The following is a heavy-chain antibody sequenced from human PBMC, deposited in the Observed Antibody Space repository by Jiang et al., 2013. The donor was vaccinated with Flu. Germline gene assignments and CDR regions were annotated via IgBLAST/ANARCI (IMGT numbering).Heavy chain of an antibody. CDR2: INHSGST. CDR3: ARVFGSGSSDY. Sequence: VLLKPSETLSLTCAVYGGSFSGYYWSWIRQPPGKGLEWIGEINHSGSTNYNPSLKSRVTISVDTSKNQFSLKLSSVTAANTAVYYCARVFGSGSSDYWGQGTLVTVSS. D-gene: IGHD3-10*01. CDR1: GGSFSGYY. V-gene: IGHV4-34*01. J-gene: IGHJ4*02.